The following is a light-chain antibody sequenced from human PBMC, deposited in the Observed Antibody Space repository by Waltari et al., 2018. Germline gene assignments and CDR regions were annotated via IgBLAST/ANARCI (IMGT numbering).Light chain of an antibody. J-gene: IGLJ2*01. CDR2: EVR. CDR3: SSYTNTFVV. CDR1: SRDIGAYNS. V-gene: IGLV2-14*01. Sequence: QSALTQPASVSGSPAQSITISCTGSSRDIGAYNSVAWYQHFPDEAPKLLIYEVRNRPSGVSSRFSGSKSGNTASLTISGIQAEDEAHYYCSSYTNTFVVFGGGTKLTVL.